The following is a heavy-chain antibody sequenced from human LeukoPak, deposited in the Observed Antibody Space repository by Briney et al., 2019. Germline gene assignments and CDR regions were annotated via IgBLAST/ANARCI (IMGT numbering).Heavy chain of an antibody. J-gene: IGHJ4*02. D-gene: IGHD2-15*01. CDR2: ISGSGGST. CDR1: GFTFSSYA. V-gene: IGHV3-23*01. CDR3: AKRSGDSYYLDS. Sequence: GGSLRLSCAASGFTFSSYAMSWVRQAPGKGLEWVSAISGSGGSTYYADSVKGRFTISRDTSKSTLYLQMNSLRAEDTAVYYCAKRSGDSYYLDSWGQGTLVTVSS.